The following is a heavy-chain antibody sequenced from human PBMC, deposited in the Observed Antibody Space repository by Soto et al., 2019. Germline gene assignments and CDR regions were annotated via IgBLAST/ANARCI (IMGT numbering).Heavy chain of an antibody. CDR2: VYYNGNT. Sequence: QVQLQESGPRLVKPSETLSLTCTVSGGSISSYYWGWIRQPPRKGLEFIGYVYYNGNTNYNPSFTRRVTIPIHTSTNQFPLNLIAASAADTALYYCARDGSGVDFCHGPYYFDHWGQGTQVTVSS. CDR3: ARDGSGVDFCHGPYYFDH. CDR1: GGSISSYY. D-gene: IGHD3-3*01. J-gene: IGHJ4*02. V-gene: IGHV4-59*01.